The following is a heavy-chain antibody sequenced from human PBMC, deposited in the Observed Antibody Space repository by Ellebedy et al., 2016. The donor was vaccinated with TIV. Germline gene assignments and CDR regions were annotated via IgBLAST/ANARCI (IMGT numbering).Heavy chain of an antibody. V-gene: IGHV1-18*04. CDR1: GYTFTSYG. CDR2: ISAYNGNT. CDR3: ATDVVGATPGGVDY. Sequence: AASVKVSCKASGYTFTSYGISWVRQAPGQGLEWMGWISAYNGNTNYAQKLQGRVTMTTDTSTSTAYMELRSLRYDDTAVYYCATDVVGATPGGVDYWGQGTLVTVSS. J-gene: IGHJ4*02. D-gene: IGHD1-26*01.